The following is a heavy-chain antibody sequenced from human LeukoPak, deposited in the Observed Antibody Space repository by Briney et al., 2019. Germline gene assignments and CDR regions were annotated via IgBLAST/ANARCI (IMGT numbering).Heavy chain of an antibody. CDR2: IRQDGDLK. CDR3: AREIVGTIKSYFDY. D-gene: IGHD1-26*01. V-gene: IGHV3-7*01. J-gene: IGHJ4*02. CDR1: GFTFSSYW. Sequence: GGSLRLSCTGSGFTFSSYWMSWVRQAPGKELEWVANIRQDGDLKHYVDSVRGRFTISRDNAENSLYLQMNSLRAEDTAIYYCAREIVGTIKSYFDYWGQGTLVTASS.